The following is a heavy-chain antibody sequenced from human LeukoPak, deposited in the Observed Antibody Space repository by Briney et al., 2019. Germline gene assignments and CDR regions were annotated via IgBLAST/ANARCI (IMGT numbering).Heavy chain of an antibody. J-gene: IGHJ4*02. Sequence: SQTLSLTCDISGXSVSSNSTTWNWIRQSPSRGPEWLGRTYYRSKWYNDYALSVNSRIMISPDTSKNQFSLHLNSVTPDDTAVYFCARVTAPGTGRDYFDFWGQGTLVTVSS. V-gene: IGHV6-1*01. CDR2: TYYRSKWYN. D-gene: IGHD6-13*01. CDR3: ARVTAPGTGRDYFDF. CDR1: GXSVSSNSTT.